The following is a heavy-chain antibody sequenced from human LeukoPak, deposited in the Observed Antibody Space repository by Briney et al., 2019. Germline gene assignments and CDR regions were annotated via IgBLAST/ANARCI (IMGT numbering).Heavy chain of an antibody. V-gene: IGHV3-30*02. CDR1: GFTFNAYD. J-gene: IGHJ4*02. D-gene: IGHD2-21*01. CDR2: IRYDGSNK. CDR3: AKSRVVENY. Sequence: GGSLRLSCAASGFTFNAYDMHWVRQAPGKGLEWVAFIRYDGSNKFYADSVTGRFTISRDNSRNTLYLQTNSLRAEDTAVYYCAKSRVVENYWGQGTLVTVSS.